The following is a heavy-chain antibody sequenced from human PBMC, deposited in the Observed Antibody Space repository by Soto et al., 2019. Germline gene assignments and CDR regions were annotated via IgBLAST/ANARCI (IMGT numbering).Heavy chain of an antibody. CDR3: ARHVSSSWYSYWIDP. J-gene: IGHJ5*02. D-gene: IGHD6-13*01. CDR1: GGSISSSSYY. V-gene: IGHV4-39*01. Sequence: SETLSLTCTVSGGSISSSSYYWGWIRQPPGKGLEWIGSIYYSGSTYYNPSLKSRVTISVDTSKNQFSLKLSSVTAADTAVYYCARHVSSSWYSYWIDPWCQGTLGTVSA. CDR2: IYYSGST.